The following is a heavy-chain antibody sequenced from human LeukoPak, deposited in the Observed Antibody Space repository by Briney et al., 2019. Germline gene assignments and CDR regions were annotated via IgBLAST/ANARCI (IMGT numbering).Heavy chain of an antibody. J-gene: IGHJ4*02. CDR2: IYYSGST. CDR1: GGSISSGGYY. Sequence: PSETLSLTCTVSGGSISSGGYYWSWIRQHPGKGLEWIGYIYYSGSTYYNPSLKSRVTISVDTSKNQFSLKLSSVTAADTAVYYCARASTDNNWTYYFDYWGQGTLVTVSS. D-gene: IGHD1-20*01. V-gene: IGHV4-31*03. CDR3: ARASTDNNWTYYFDY.